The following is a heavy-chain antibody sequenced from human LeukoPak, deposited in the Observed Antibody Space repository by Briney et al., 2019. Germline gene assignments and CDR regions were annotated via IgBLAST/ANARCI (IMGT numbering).Heavy chain of an antibody. CDR3: AKVRRGYSYGYDAFDI. D-gene: IGHD5-18*01. Sequence: PGGSLRLSCAASGFTFSSYAMSWVRQAPGKGLEWVSAISGSGGSTYYADSVKGRFTISRDKSKNTLYLQMNSLRAEDTAVYYCAKVRRGYSYGYDAFDIWGQGTMVTVSS. CDR1: GFTFSSYA. CDR2: ISGSGGST. V-gene: IGHV3-23*01. J-gene: IGHJ3*02.